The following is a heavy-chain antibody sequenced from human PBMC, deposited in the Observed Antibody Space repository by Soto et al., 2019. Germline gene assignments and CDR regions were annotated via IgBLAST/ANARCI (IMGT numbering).Heavy chain of an antibody. CDR3: ARENYCKMDV. CDR2: ISNSGIT. V-gene: IGHV3-11*05. Sequence: QVQLVESGGGLVKPGGSLRLSCAASGFIFSDYYMTWIRQSPGKGLEWISYISNSGITNYADSVKGRFTISRDNAKNSLYLQMDSLGAEDTAVYYCARENYCKMDVWGQGTTVTVSS. J-gene: IGHJ6*02. D-gene: IGHD1-7*01. CDR1: GFIFSDYY.